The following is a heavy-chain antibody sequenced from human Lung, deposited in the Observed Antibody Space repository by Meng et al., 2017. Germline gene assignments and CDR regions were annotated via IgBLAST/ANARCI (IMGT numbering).Heavy chain of an antibody. J-gene: IGHJ4*02. CDR2: IRSKAYGGTT. V-gene: IGHV3-49*03. Sequence: GGSLRLSCTASGFTFGDYAMSWFRQAPGKGLEWVGFIRSKAYGGTTEYAASVKSRFTISRDDSKSIAYLQMNSLKTEDTAVYYCTRVRGSGSYYDHWGQGTLVTVSS. D-gene: IGHD3-10*01. CDR3: TRVRGSGSYYDH. CDR1: GFTFGDYA.